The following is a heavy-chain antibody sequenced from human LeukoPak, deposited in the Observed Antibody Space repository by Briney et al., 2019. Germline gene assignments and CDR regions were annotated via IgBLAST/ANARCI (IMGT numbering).Heavy chain of an antibody. Sequence: ASVKVSCKASGYTFTGYYMHWVRQAPGQGLEWMGWINPNSGGTNYAQKFQGRVTMTRDTSISTAYMELSRLRSDDTAVYYCARDQRKHRGGDCSAFDIWGRGTLVTVSS. J-gene: IGHJ2*01. D-gene: IGHD2-21*02. CDR1: GYTFTGYY. CDR3: ARDQRKHRGGDCSAFDI. CDR2: INPNSGGT. V-gene: IGHV1-2*02.